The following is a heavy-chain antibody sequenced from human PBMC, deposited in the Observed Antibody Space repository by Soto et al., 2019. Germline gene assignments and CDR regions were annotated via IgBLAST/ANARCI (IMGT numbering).Heavy chain of an antibody. V-gene: IGHV4-31*03. D-gene: IGHD3-10*01. CDR1: GGSIASRGYY. J-gene: IGHJ4*02. CDR2: IYYSGTT. Sequence: QVQLQESGPGLVKPSQTLSLTCTVSGGSIASRGYYWSWIRQHPGKGLVWIGCIYYSGTTYYNPSLKSRPTISVDTSKNQFSLELSSVTAAATAVYYCARVTSSSALLWFGYRQDYWCQGTLVTVSS. CDR3: ARVTSSSALLWFGYRQDY.